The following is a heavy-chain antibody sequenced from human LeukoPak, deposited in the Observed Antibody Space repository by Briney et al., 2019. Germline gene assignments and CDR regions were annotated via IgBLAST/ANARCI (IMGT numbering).Heavy chain of an antibody. CDR1: GFTFSSYS. V-gene: IGHV3-21*01. D-gene: IGHD4-17*01. Sequence: PGGSLRLSCAASGFTFSSYSMNWVRQAPGKRLEWVSSISSSSSYIYYADSVKGRFTISRDNAKNSLYLQMNSLRAEDTAVYYCAVHIRVTTYYWGQGTLVTVSS. CDR3: AVHIRVTTYY. J-gene: IGHJ4*02. CDR2: ISSSSSYI.